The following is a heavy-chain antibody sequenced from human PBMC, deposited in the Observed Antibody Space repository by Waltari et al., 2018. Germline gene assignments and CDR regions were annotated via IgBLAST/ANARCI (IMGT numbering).Heavy chain of an antibody. CDR1: GSTFTRYA. V-gene: IGHV1-2*06. J-gene: IGHJ4*02. D-gene: IGHD3-22*01. Sequence: LVQSGAEMKKPGASVKVSCTAYGSTFTRYAILWVRQAHGQGLEWMGRINPKNGDTHYAQKFQGRVAMTTDTSTNTAFMELHSLRSDDTAVYYCLRDSSGSHFDYWGQGTLVTVSS. CDR2: INPKNGDT. CDR3: LRDSSGSHFDY.